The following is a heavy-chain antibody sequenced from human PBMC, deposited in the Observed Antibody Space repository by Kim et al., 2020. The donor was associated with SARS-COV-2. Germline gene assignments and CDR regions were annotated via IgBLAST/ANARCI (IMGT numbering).Heavy chain of an antibody. D-gene: IGHD3-3*01. Sequence: SLKRPVTISVDTSKNPFSLKLSAVTAADTAVYYCARARVGIFGVVTHFDYWGQGTLVTVSS. CDR3: ARARVGIFGVVTHFDY. J-gene: IGHJ4*02. V-gene: IGHV4-59*01.